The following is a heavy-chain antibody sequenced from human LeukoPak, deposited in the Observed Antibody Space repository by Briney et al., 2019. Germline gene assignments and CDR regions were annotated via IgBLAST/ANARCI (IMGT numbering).Heavy chain of an antibody. Sequence: QPGRSLRLSCAASGFTFSSYGMHWVRQAPGKGLEWVAVISYDGSNKYYVDSVKGRFTISRDNSKNTLYLQMNSLRAEDTAVYYCATLRKSFWIPEFDFWGQGTLVTVSS. J-gene: IGHJ4*02. CDR2: ISYDGSNK. CDR1: GFTFSSYG. CDR3: ATLRKSFWIPEFDF. V-gene: IGHV3-30*03. D-gene: IGHD1-1*01.